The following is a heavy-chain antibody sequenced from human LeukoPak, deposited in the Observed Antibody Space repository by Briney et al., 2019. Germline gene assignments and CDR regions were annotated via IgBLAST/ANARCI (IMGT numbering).Heavy chain of an antibody. J-gene: IGHJ4*02. CDR1: GFTVSNYA. CDR2: IRGRDDST. D-gene: IGHD3-9*01. Sequence: GVSLRLSCAASGFTVSNYAMYWVRQAPGKGREWVSAIRGRDDSTYYADSVEGRFTISRDTSKNTLFLQMNSLRAEDTAVYYCAKWGDYDILTGYYDPDYWGQGTLVTVSS. V-gene: IGHV3-23*01. CDR3: AKWGDYDILTGYYDPDY.